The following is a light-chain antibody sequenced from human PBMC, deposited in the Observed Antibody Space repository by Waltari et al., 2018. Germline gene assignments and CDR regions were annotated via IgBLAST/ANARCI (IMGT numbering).Light chain of an antibody. V-gene: IGLV3-21*01. CDR3: QVWDANTDPGV. J-gene: IGLJ1*01. Sequence: SYVLTQPPSVSVAPGETARITCGGNKIESKSMHWYRQRPGQAPVVVISYDNDRAAGIPERFSGSNSGNTATLTISRVEAGDEADYYCQVWDANTDPGVFGTGTEVTVL. CDR2: YDN. CDR1: KIESKS.